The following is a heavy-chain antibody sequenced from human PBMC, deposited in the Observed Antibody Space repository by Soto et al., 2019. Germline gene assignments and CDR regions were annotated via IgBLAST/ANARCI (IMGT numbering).Heavy chain of an antibody. J-gene: IGHJ4*02. CDR2: IYYSGNT. Sequence: QLQLQESGPGLVKPSENLSLACSVSGGSISSPSYYWGWIRQPPGKGLAWIGSIYYSGNTYYNPSLKSRVTLFVDTARNQFSLKVNSVTAADTAVYFYARIPGITTFRGDYWGQGTLLTVSS. CDR1: GGSISSPSYY. CDR3: ARIPGITTFRGDY. D-gene: IGHD3-10*01. V-gene: IGHV4-39*01.